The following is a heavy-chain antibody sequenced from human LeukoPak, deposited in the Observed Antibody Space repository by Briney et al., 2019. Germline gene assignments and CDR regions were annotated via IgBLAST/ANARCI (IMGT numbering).Heavy chain of an antibody. J-gene: IGHJ4*02. Sequence: ASVTVSCTASGYTFVGYYLHWVRQAPGQGLERMAWIDPYTGSTHYAQKFQGRITVTRDTSVSTTYMELSWLTSDDTARYYCAREYSASEHWGQGTLVTVSS. CDR3: AREYSASEH. V-gene: IGHV1-2*02. CDR1: GYTFVGYY. D-gene: IGHD5-12*01. CDR2: IDPYTGST.